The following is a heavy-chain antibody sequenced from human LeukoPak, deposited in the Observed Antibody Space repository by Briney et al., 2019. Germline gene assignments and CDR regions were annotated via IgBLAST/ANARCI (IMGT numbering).Heavy chain of an antibody. J-gene: IGHJ3*02. CDR2: ISSSSSYI. V-gene: IGHV3-21*01. D-gene: IGHD6-13*01. CDR3: ARGGTGYSSSWYRVRDAFDI. Sequence: GGSLRLSCAASGFTFSSYSMNWVRQAPGKGLEWVSSISSSSSYIYYADSVKGRFTISRDNAKNSLYLQMNSLGAEDTAVYYCARGGTGYSSSWYRVRDAFDIWGQGTMVTVSS. CDR1: GFTFSSYS.